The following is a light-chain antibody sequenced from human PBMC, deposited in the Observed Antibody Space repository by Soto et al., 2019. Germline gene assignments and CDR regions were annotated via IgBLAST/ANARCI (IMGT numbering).Light chain of an antibody. CDR1: QSIRSD. J-gene: IGKJ4*01. Sequence: EIVMTQSPATLSVSPGERATLSCRASQSIRSDLAWYQQKPGQAPRLLIYGASTRATDIPARFSGSGSGTEVSLTISSLQSEDFAIYYCQQYHKWPPLPFGGGTKVEIK. CDR2: GAS. V-gene: IGKV3-15*01. CDR3: QQYHKWPPLP.